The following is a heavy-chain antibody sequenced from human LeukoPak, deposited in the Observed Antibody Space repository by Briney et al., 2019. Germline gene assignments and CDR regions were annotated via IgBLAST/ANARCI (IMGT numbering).Heavy chain of an antibody. V-gene: IGHV3-23*01. D-gene: IGHD1-26*01. CDR2: ISGSGGST. Sequence: GGSLRLSCAASGFTFSTFAMSWVRQAPGKGLESVSTISGSGGSTYYADPVKGRFTISRDNSKDTLYLQMNSLRAEDTAVYYCAKGIHSGGYSPPAFDIWGQGTMVTVSS. CDR1: GFTFSTFA. CDR3: AKGIHSGGYSPPAFDI. J-gene: IGHJ3*02.